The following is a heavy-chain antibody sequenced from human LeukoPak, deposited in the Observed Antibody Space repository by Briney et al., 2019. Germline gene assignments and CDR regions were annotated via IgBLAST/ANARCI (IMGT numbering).Heavy chain of an antibody. D-gene: IGHD2-8*01. V-gene: IGHV3-30-3*01. Sequence: PGGSPRLSCAASGFTFSSYAMHWVRQAPGKGLEWVAVISYDGSNKYYADPVKGRFIISRDNSKNTLYLQMNSLRAEDTAVYYCARAGACTNGVCYYYYGMDVWGQGTTVTVSS. CDR3: ARAGACTNGVCYYYYGMDV. J-gene: IGHJ6*02. CDR2: ISYDGSNK. CDR1: GFTFSSYA.